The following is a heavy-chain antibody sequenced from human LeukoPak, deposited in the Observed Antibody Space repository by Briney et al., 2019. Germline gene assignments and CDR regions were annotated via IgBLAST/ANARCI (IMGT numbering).Heavy chain of an antibody. CDR3: AREGYCSGSTCPDY. CDR2: ISISSSTI. CDR1: VYTFSSHN. V-gene: IGHV3-48*01. J-gene: IGHJ4*02. D-gene: IGHD2-15*01. Sequence: GGSLRLFCAASVYTFSSHNMNWVRQAPGKGLEWVSYISISSSTIYYADSLKGRFTISIDNAKNSLYLQMNSLRAEDTAVYYCAREGYCSGSTCPDYWGQGTLVTVSS.